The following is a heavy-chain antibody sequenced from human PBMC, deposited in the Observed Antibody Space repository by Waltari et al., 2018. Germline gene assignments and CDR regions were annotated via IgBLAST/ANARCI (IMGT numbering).Heavy chain of an antibody. CDR3: ASLEYSGYDSSNFDY. D-gene: IGHD5-12*01. CDR2: IIPIFCTA. CDR1: GGTFSSYA. Sequence: QVQLVQSGAEVKKPGSSVKVSFKASGGTFSSYAISWVRQAPGQGLEWMGGIIPIFCTANYAQKFQGRVTITADESTSTAYMELSSLRSEDTAVYYCASLEYSGYDSSNFDYWGQGTLVTVSS. J-gene: IGHJ4*02. V-gene: IGHV1-69*13.